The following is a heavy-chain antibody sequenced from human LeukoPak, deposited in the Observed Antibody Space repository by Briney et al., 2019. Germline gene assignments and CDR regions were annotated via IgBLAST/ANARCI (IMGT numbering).Heavy chain of an antibody. D-gene: IGHD3-16*02. Sequence: TSETLSLTCTVSGGSISGYFWSWIRQPAGKGLEWIGRIYATGTTNYNPSLKSRVTMSVGTSKNQFSLNLTSVTAADTAVYYCAREGGGSNRCLDWGQGTLVTVSS. V-gene: IGHV4-4*07. J-gene: IGHJ1*01. CDR3: AREGGGSNRCLD. CDR2: IYATGTT. CDR1: GGSISGYF.